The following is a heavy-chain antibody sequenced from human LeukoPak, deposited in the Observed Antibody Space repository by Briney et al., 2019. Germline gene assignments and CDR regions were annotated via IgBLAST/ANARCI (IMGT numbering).Heavy chain of an antibody. V-gene: IGHV4-39*07. Sequence: PSETLSLTCTVSGGSISSSSYYWGWIRQPPGKGLEWIGSIYYSGSTYYNPSLKSRVTISVDTSKNQFSLKLSSVTAADTAVYYCARSQGRDGYNFGYWGQGTLVTVSS. J-gene: IGHJ4*02. D-gene: IGHD5-24*01. CDR3: ARSQGRDGYNFGY. CDR1: GGSISSSSYY. CDR2: IYYSGST.